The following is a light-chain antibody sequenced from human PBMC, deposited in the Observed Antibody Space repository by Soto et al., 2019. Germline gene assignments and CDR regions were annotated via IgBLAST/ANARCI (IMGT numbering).Light chain of an antibody. Sequence: QAVVTQSPSASASLGASVKRTCTLSSGHSNYAIAWHQQQPEKGPRYLMKVNSDGSHRKGDGIPDRFSGSSSGAQRYLTISSLQSEDEADYYCQTWGTGIRVFGTGTKVTVL. J-gene: IGLJ1*01. CDR3: QTWGTGIRV. V-gene: IGLV4-69*01. CDR2: VNSDGSH. CDR1: SGHSNYA.